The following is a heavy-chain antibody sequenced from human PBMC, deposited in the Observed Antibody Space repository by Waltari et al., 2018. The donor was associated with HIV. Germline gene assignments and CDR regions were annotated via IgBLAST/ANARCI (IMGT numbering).Heavy chain of an antibody. J-gene: IGHJ4*02. CDR2: ISSSSTTI. D-gene: IGHD2-21*02. CDR1: GLPFSSYS. CDR3: ARGPVVVVTATYFDY. V-gene: IGHV3-48*02. Sequence: EVQLVESGGGLVQPGGSLRLSCAASGLPFSSYSMTWVRQAPGKGLEWVSYISSSSTTIYYADSVKGRFTISRDNPKNSLYLQMNSLRDEDTAVYYCARGPVVVVTATYFDYWGQGTLVTVSS.